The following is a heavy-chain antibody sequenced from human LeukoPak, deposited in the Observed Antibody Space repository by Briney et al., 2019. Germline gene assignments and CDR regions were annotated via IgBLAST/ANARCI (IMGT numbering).Heavy chain of an antibody. CDR2: IYYSGST. CDR3: ARVRTDWFGEIDY. J-gene: IGHJ4*02. CDR1: GGSISSYY. D-gene: IGHD3-10*01. Sequence: SETLSLTCTVSGGSISSYYWSWIRQPPGKGLEWIGYIYYSGSTNYNPSLKGRVTLSVDTSKNQFSLKLSSVTAADTAVYYCARVRTDWFGEIDYWGQGTLVTVSS. V-gene: IGHV4-59*01.